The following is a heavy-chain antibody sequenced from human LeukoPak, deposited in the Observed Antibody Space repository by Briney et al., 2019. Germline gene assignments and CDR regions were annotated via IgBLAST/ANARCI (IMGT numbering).Heavy chain of an antibody. D-gene: IGHD2-2*02. Sequence: GGSLRLSCAASGFTFSSYAMSWVRQAPGKGLEWVSAISGSGSSTYYADSVKGRFTISRDNSKNTLYLQMNSLRAEDTAVYYCAKDRSPYCSSTSCYTGLDYWGQGTLVTVSS. V-gene: IGHV3-23*01. CDR3: AKDRSPYCSSTSCYTGLDY. CDR2: ISGSGSST. J-gene: IGHJ4*02. CDR1: GFTFSSYA.